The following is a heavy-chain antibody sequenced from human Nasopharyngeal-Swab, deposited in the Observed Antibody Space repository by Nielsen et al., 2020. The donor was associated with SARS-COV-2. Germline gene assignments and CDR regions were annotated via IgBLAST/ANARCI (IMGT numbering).Heavy chain of an antibody. CDR2: ISYDGSNK. CDR1: GFTFSSYG. J-gene: IGHJ4*02. V-gene: IGHV3-30*03. CDR3: ALAVYDYIDY. Sequence: GESLKISCAASGFTFSSYGMHWVRQAPGKGLEWVAVISYDGSNKYYADSVKGRFTISRDNSKNTLYLQMNSLRAEDTVVYYCALAVYDYIDYWGQGTLVTVSS. D-gene: IGHD5/OR15-5a*01.